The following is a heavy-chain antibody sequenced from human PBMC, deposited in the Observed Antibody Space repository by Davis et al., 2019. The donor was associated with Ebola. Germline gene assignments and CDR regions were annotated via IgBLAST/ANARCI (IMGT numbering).Heavy chain of an antibody. V-gene: IGHV4-31*03. D-gene: IGHD1-14*01. J-gene: IGHJ6*02. Sequence: MPSETLSLTCTVSGGSISSGGYYWSWIRQHPGKGLEWIGEINHSGSTNYNPSLKSRVTISVDTSKNQFSLKLSSVTAADTAVYYCARVNRYYYYGMDVWGQGTTVTVSS. CDR3: ARVNRYYYYGMDV. CDR1: GGSISSGGYY. CDR2: INHSGST.